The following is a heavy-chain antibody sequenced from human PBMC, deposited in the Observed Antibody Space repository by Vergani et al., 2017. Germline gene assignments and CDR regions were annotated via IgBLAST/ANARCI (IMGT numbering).Heavy chain of an antibody. CDR3: VRGYYSWGPMDS. Sequence: EVRLVQSGAEVKKPGESLTISCRGSGYTFITSWIAWVRQMPGKGLEWLGFFYPDDSDTRYSPVFQGQVTISVDKSISTAYLQWGSLKDSDTAMSYCVRGYYSWGPMDSWGQGTLVTVPS. V-gene: IGHV5-51*03. J-gene: IGHJ4*02. D-gene: IGHD3-3*01. CDR1: GYTFITSW. CDR2: FYPDDSDT.